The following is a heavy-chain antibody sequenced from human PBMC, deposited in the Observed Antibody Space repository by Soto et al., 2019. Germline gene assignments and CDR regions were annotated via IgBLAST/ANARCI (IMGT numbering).Heavy chain of an antibody. J-gene: IGHJ4*02. D-gene: IGHD6-19*01. CDR2: ISYDGSNK. Sequence: TGGSLRLSCAASGFTFSSYGMHWVRQAPGKGLEWVAVISYDGSNKYYADSVKGRFTISRDNSKNTLYLQMNSLRAEDTAVYYCAKDPRRRRSSGLGDYFDYWGQGTLV. V-gene: IGHV3-30*18. CDR1: GFTFSSYG. CDR3: AKDPRRRRSSGLGDYFDY.